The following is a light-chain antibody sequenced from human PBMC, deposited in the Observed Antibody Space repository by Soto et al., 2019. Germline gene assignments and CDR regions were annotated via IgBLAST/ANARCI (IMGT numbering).Light chain of an antibody. Sequence: EIVITQSPSTVSVSPVERATLSCRAIQSVSSNVAWYQQIPGQTPRLLIYGASTRATTIPVRFSGSGSGTEFTLTISSLQSEDFAVYYCHQYDDGPYTFGQGTKVDI. J-gene: IGKJ2*01. CDR3: HQYDDGPYT. CDR1: QSVSSN. CDR2: GAS. V-gene: IGKV3-15*01.